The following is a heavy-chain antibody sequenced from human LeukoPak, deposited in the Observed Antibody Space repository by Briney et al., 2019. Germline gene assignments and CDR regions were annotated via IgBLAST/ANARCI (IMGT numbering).Heavy chain of an antibody. V-gene: IGHV1-2*02. CDR3: ARRRSGWDFDY. D-gene: IGHD6-19*01. J-gene: IGHJ4*02. CDR2: INPNSGGT. CDR1: GYTFTGYY. Sequence: ASVKVSCKASGYTFTGYYMHWVRQAPGQGLERMGWINPNSGGTNYARKFQGRVTMTRDTSISTAYMELSRLRSDDTAVYYCARRRSGWDFDYWGQGTLVTVSS.